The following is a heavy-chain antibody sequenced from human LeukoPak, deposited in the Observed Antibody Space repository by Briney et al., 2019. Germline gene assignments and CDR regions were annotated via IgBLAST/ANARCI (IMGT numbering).Heavy chain of an antibody. CDR3: AKTYYYDGSGYFSAYYFDY. Sequence: GGSLRLSCAASGFTFSSYWMSWVRQAPGKGLEWVANIKQDGSEKYYVDSVKGRFTISRDNAKNSLYLQMNSLRAEDTAVYYCAKTYYYDGSGYFSAYYFDYWGQGTLVTVPS. CDR1: GFTFSSYW. CDR2: IKQDGSEK. J-gene: IGHJ4*02. D-gene: IGHD3-22*01. V-gene: IGHV3-7*05.